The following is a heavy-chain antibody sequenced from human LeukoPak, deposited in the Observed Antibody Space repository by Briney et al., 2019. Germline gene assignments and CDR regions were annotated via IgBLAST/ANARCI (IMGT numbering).Heavy chain of an antibody. V-gene: IGHV4-34*01. J-gene: IGHJ4*02. CDR1: GGSFSGYY. CDR3: ASSPSQLVPCDY. Sequence: TSETLSLTCAVYGGSFSGYYWSWVRQTPGKGLEWIGEINDSGSTHNNPSLESRVTRSVDTSNNQFSLGLSSVTAADTAVYYCASSPSQLVPCDYWGQGILVTVSS. D-gene: IGHD6-6*01. CDR2: INDSGST.